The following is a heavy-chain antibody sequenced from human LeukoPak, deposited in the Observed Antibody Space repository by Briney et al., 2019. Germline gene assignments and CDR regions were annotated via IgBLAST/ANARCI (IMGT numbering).Heavy chain of an antibody. J-gene: IGHJ6*03. Sequence: SETLSLTCAVYGGSFSGYYWSWIRQPPGKGLEWIGEINHSGSTNYNPSLKSRVTISVDTSKNQFSLKLSSVTAADTAVYYCARVWLLYYYYMGVWGKGTTVTVSS. CDR1: GGSFSGYY. CDR3: ARVWLLYYYYMGV. D-gene: IGHD3-22*01. V-gene: IGHV4-34*01. CDR2: INHSGST.